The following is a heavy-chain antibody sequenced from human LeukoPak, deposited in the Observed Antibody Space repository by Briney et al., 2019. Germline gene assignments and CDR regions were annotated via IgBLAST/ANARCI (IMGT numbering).Heavy chain of an antibody. D-gene: IGHD2-15*01. CDR2: INPNSGGT. V-gene: IGHV1-2*02. Sequence: ASVKVSCKASGYTFTGYYMHWGRQAPGQGLEWMGWINPNSGGTTYAQQFRGRVTMTRDTYISTAYMELSRLRSDDTAVYYCARESSGGVVVVAATPLNYWGQGTLVTVSS. CDR1: GYTFTGYY. CDR3: ARESSGGVVVVAATPLNY. J-gene: IGHJ4*02.